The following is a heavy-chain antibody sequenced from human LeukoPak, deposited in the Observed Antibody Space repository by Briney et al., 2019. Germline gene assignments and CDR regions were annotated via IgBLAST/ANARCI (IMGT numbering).Heavy chain of an antibody. J-gene: IGHJ4*02. CDR2: IKHNGSGP. CDR1: GFRFSNYW. CDR3: ARAREITVSGTDYFDY. V-gene: IGHV3-7*01. Sequence: GGSLRLSCAVSGFRFSNYWMTWVRQAPGKGLEWVANIKHNGSGPSYLASVKGPFTISRDNARNLLSLQMSSLRAEDTAVYYCARAREITVSGTDYFDYWGQGTLVTVSS. D-gene: IGHD6-19*01.